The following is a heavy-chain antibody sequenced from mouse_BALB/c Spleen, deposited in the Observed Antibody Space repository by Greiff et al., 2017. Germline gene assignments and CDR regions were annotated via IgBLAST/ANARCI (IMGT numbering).Heavy chain of an antibody. V-gene: IGHV14-3*02. CDR1: GFTFNDTY. J-gene: IGHJ4*01. D-gene: IGHD1-1*01. CDR3: ARRYGSNYDAMDY. Sequence: VQLQQSGADLVKPGASVKLSCTASGFTFNDTYMHWVKQRPEQGLEWIGRIGPANGNTKYDPKFQGRATITADTASNTAYLQLSSLTSEDTAVYYCARRYGSNYDAMDYWGQGTSVTVSS. CDR2: IGPANGNT.